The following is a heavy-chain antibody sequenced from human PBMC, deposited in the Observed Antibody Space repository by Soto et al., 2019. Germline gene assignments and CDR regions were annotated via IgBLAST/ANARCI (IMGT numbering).Heavy chain of an antibody. J-gene: IGHJ4*02. CDR2: IKQDGSEK. CDR3: ARDGWVMATNY. CDR1: GFTFSSYW. Sequence: GGSLRLSCAASGFTFSSYWMSWVRQAPGKGLEWVANIKQDGSEKYYVDSVKGRFTISRDNAKNSLYLQMSSLRAEDTAVYYCARDGWVMATNYWGQGTLVTVSS. D-gene: IGHD5-12*01. V-gene: IGHV3-7*03.